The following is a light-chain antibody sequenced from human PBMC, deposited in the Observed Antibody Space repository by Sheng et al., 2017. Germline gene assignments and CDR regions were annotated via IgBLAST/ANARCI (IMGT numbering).Light chain of an antibody. CDR1: SSNIGSNY. J-gene: IGLJ1*01. CDR3: GTWDSSLSAGV. CDR2: EDS. V-gene: IGLV1-51*02. Sequence: QSVLTQPPSVSAAPGQKVTISCSGSSSNIGSNYVSWYQQLPGTAPKLLIYEDSERPSGIPDRFSGSKSGTSATLGITGLQTGDEADYYCGTWDSSLSAGVFGTGTKVTVL.